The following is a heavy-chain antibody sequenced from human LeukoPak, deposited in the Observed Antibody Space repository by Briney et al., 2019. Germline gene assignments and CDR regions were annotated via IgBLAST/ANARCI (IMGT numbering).Heavy chain of an antibody. CDR2: ISTSNGNT. V-gene: IGHV1-18*01. Sequence: ASVTVSCKASGYTFTSYGINWVRLAPGQGLEWVGWISTSNGNTDYAQKFQGRVTLTTDTSTSTAYMELRSLRSDDTAIYYCARTYDVLTGRDSWGQGTLVAVSS. CDR1: GYTFTSYG. D-gene: IGHD3-9*01. J-gene: IGHJ4*02. CDR3: ARTYDVLTGRDS.